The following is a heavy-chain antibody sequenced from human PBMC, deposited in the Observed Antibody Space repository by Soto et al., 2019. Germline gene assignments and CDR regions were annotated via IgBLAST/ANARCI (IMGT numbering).Heavy chain of an antibody. J-gene: IGHJ6*02. D-gene: IGHD4-4*01. CDR3: ARSRDGYSFYFYYGMDG. CDR2: ILHDGSAE. Sequence: GGSLRLSCAASGFTFTSYGMHWVRQAPGKGLEWMALILHDGSAEYCADSVKGRFTISRDNSKNTLYLQMNSLRAEDTAVYYCARSRDGYSFYFYYGMDGWGQGTTVTVSS. CDR1: GFTFTSYG. V-gene: IGHV3-30*03.